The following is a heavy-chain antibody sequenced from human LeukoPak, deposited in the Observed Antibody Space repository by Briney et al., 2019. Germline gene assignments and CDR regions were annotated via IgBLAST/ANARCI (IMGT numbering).Heavy chain of an antibody. J-gene: IGHJ4*02. CDR1: SGSISSGGYS. D-gene: IGHD3-10*01. CDR2: IYHSGST. V-gene: IGHV4-30-2*01. CDR3: ASFGSGSYYNSHFDY. Sequence: SSETLSLTCAVSSGSISSGGYSWSWIRQPPGKGLEWIGYIYHSGSTYYNPSLKSRVTISVDRSKNQFSLKLSSVTAADTAVYYCASFGSGSYYNSHFDYWGQGTLVTVSS.